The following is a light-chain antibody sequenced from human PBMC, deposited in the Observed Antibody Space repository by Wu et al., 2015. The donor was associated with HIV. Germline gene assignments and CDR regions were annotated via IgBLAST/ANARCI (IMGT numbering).Light chain of an antibody. Sequence: SCRASQSVSSYLTWYQQKPGQAPRVVIYGGSTRATGIPDRFSGSASGTDFTLTISRPEPEDFAVYYCQQYDRSPPLYSFGQGTKLEIK. CDR3: QQYDRSPPLYS. CDR2: GGS. V-gene: IGKV3-20*01. CDR1: QSVSSY. J-gene: IGKJ2*03.